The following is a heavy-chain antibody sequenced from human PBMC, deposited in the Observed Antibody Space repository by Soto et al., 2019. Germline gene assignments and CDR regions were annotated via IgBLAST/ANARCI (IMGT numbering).Heavy chain of an antibody. CDR1: GGTFSSHS. CDR2: IITLFGTS. V-gene: IGHV1-69*01. D-gene: IGHD2-21*02. J-gene: IGHJ4*02. Sequence: VQLMQSGAEVKKPGSSVKVSCKASGGTFSSHSINWVRQAPGQGLEWMGGIITLFGTSNYAQNFQGRVTITADQSTSTAYMQLNSLTSEETAVYYCAREVGYGDCSAALLDWGQGTLVTVSS. CDR3: AREVGYGDCSAALLD.